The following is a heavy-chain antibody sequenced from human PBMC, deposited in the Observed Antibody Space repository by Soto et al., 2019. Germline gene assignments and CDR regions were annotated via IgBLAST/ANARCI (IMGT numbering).Heavy chain of an antibody. V-gene: IGHV5-51*01. CDR1: GYSFTSYW. D-gene: IGHD6-6*01. Sequence: GESLKISCKGSGYSFTSYWIGWVRQMPGKGLEWMGIIYPGDSDTRYSPSFQGQVTISADKSISTAYLQWSSLKASNTAMYYCARLTYSSSDYYYGMDVWGQGTKVTVSS. CDR2: IYPGDSDT. J-gene: IGHJ6*02. CDR3: ARLTYSSSDYYYGMDV.